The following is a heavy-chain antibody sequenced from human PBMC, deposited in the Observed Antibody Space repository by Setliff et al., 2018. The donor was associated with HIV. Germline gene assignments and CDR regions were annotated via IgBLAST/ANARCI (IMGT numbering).Heavy chain of an antibody. CDR2: IDWDDDK. CDR3: VRMISYSPYFDY. Sequence: SGPTLVNPTQTLTLTCTFSGFSLSTSGMCVSWIRQPPGKALEWLARIDWDDDKYYSTSLKTRLTISKDTSKNQVVLTMTNMDPVDTATYYCVRMISYSPYFDYWGQGTLVTVSS. CDR1: GFSLSTSGMC. D-gene: IGHD1-26*01. J-gene: IGHJ4*02. V-gene: IGHV2-70*11.